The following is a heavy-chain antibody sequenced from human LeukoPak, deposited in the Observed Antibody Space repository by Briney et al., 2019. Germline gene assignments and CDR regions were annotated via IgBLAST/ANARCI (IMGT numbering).Heavy chain of an antibody. V-gene: IGHV3-64*01. CDR1: GFTFSSYA. D-gene: IGHD1-26*01. Sequence: PGGSLRLSCAASGFTFSSYAMHWARQAPGKGLEYVSAISSNGGSTYYANSVKGRFTISRDNSKNTLYLQMGSLRAEDMAVYYCARDTGSYYFDYWGQGTLVTVSS. CDR3: ARDTGSYYFDY. CDR2: ISSNGGST. J-gene: IGHJ4*02.